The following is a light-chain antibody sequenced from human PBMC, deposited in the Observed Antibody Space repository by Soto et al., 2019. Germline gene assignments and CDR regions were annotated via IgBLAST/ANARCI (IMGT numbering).Light chain of an antibody. J-gene: IGKJ5*01. CDR2: YIS. V-gene: IGKV3D-15*01. Sequence: EIAMTQSPATLSVSAWETASLSCRASQSAGNFLAWYQQKPGQAPRLLIYYISTRATGIPARFSGSGSGTEFTLTINSLQSEDSAVYYCQQHNQWPITFGQGTQLEIK. CDR3: QQHNQWPIT. CDR1: QSAGNF.